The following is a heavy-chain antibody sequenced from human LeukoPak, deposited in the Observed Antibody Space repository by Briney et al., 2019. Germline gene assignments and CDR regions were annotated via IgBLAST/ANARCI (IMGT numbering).Heavy chain of an antibody. CDR2: IIPILGTA. CDR3: ARPSPPVDIVATSPYYYYGMDV. V-gene: IGHV1-69*04. CDR1: GGTFSSYA. Sequence: SVKVSCKASGGTFSSYAISWVRQAPGQGLEWMGRIIPILGTANYAQKFQGRVTITADKSTSTAYMELSSLRSEDTAVYYCARPSPPVDIVATSPYYYYGMDVWGQGTTVTVSS. D-gene: IGHD5-12*01. J-gene: IGHJ6*02.